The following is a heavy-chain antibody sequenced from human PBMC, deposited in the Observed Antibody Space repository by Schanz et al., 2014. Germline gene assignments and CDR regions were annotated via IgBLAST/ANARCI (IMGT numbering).Heavy chain of an antibody. Sequence: QVQLVESGGGVVQPGGSLRLSCAASGFTFNSYAFHWVRQAPGKGLEWVALISYDGNTKYYADSVKGRFTISRDNAKNSLYLQRNSLRAEDTAVYYCASDYNYFETEAPWGQGTLVAVSS. CDR3: ASDYNYFETEAP. CDR2: ISYDGNTK. D-gene: IGHD3-16*01. CDR1: GFTFNSYA. V-gene: IGHV3-30-3*01. J-gene: IGHJ5*02.